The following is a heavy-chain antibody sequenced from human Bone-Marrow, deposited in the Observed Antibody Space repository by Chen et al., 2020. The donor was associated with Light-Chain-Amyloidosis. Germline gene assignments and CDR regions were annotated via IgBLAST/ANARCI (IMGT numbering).Heavy chain of an antibody. Sequence: EVQLVESGGGLLQRGGSLRLSCAASGFAFSSYAMSWVRQAPGKGLEWVSYISSSSSTVYYADSVKGRFTISRDNAKNSLYLQMNSLRDEDTALYYCARAGGSSWFYGMDVWGQGTTVTVS. J-gene: IGHJ6*02. CDR2: ISSSSSTV. V-gene: IGHV3-48*02. CDR3: ARAGGSSWFYGMDV. CDR1: GFAFSSYA. D-gene: IGHD6-13*01.